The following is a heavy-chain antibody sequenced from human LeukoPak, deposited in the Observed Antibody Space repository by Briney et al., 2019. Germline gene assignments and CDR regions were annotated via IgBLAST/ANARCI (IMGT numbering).Heavy chain of an antibody. Sequence: PGGSLRLSCASSGFIFSSYGMHWVRQAPGKGREWVAFIRYDGSNKYYADSVKGRFTISRDNSKTALYLHINSLRAEDTAVYYCAKDRGRADWVLGSGSYYIYCYGMDVWGQGTTVTVSS. CDR3: AKDRGRADWVLGSGSYYIYCYGMDV. CDR1: GFIFSSYG. CDR2: IRYDGSNK. D-gene: IGHD3-10*01. J-gene: IGHJ6*02. V-gene: IGHV3-30*02.